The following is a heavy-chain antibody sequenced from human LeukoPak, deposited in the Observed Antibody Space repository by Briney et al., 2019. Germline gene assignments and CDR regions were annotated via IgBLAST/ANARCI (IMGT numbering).Heavy chain of an antibody. CDR3: ARAGDYGDYLNWFDP. CDR1: GGTFSSYA. V-gene: IGHV1-69*05. J-gene: IGHJ5*02. D-gene: IGHD4-17*01. Sequence: ASVKVSCKASGGTFSSYAISWVRQAPGQGLEWMGGIIPIFSTANYAQKFQGRVTITTDESTSTAYMELSSLRSEDTAVYYCARAGDYGDYLNWFDPWGQGTLVTVSS. CDR2: IIPIFSTA.